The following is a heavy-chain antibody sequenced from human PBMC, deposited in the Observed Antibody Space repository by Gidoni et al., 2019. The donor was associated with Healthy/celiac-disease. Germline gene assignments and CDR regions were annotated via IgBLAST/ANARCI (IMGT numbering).Heavy chain of an antibody. J-gene: IGHJ4*02. CDR2: IYYSGST. CDR1: GGSISSSSYY. Sequence: QLQLQESGPGLVKPSEPLSLTCTVSGGSISSSSYYWGWIRQPPGKGLEWIGSIYYSGSTYYNPSLKSRVTISVDTSKNQFSLKLSSVTAADTAVYYCARPSYSSGWSWANDYWGQGTLVTVSS. CDR3: ARPSYSSGWSWANDY. V-gene: IGHV4-39*01. D-gene: IGHD6-19*01.